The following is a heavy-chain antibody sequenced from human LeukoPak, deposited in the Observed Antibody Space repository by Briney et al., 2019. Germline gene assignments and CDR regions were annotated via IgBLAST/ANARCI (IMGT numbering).Heavy chain of an antibody. CDR2: ITGSGNSP. D-gene: IGHD6-19*01. CDR3: VKVLRSSGWNCDN. V-gene: IGHV3-23*01. J-gene: IGHJ4*02. Sequence: GGSLRLSCAASGFTFSSYAMSWVRQAPGKGLEWVSGITGSGNSPYYADSVKGRFTISRDNSKNTLYLQMNSLRAEDTAVYYCVKVLRSSGWNCDNWGQGTLVTVSS. CDR1: GFTFSSYA.